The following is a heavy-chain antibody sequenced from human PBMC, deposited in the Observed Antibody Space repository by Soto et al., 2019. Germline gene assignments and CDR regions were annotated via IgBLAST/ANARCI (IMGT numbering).Heavy chain of an antibody. J-gene: IGHJ6*02. CDR1: GFTFSSYS. V-gene: IGHV3-21*01. D-gene: IGHD3-10*01. Sequence: GGSLRLSCAASGFTFSSYSMNWVRQAPGKGLEWVSSISSSSSYIYYADSVKGRFTISRDNAKNSLYLQMNSLRAEDTAVYYCASYMEITMVRGGSKGYYYYGMDVWGQGTTVTVSS. CDR2: ISSSSSYI. CDR3: ASYMEITMVRGGSKGYYYYGMDV.